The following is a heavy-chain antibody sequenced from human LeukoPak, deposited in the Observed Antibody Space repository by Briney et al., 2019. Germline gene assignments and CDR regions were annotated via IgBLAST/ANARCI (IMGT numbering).Heavy chain of an antibody. J-gene: IGHJ4*02. CDR3: AKGGWGVPTARGLDY. Sequence: GGSLRLSCAASGFTFSSYAMSWVRQTPGKGLEWASAITSSSSGGITYYADSVKGRFTISRDNSKNTLYLQMDSLRAEDSAVFYCAKGGWGVPTARGLDYWGQGTLVTVS. CDR1: GFTFSSYA. D-gene: IGHD2-2*01. CDR2: ITSSSSGGIT. V-gene: IGHV3-23*01.